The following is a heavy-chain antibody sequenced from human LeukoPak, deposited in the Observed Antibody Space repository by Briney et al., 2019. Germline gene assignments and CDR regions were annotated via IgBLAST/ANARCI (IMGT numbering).Heavy chain of an antibody. Sequence: PSETLSLTCTASGGSISSYYWSWIRQPPGKGLEWIGYIYYSGSTNYNPSLKSRVTISVDTSKNQFSLKLSSVTAADTAVYYCARGDSGYYLNYWGQGTLVTVSS. CDR2: IYYSGST. CDR3: ARGDSGYYLNY. D-gene: IGHD3-22*01. CDR1: GGSISSYY. V-gene: IGHV4-59*01. J-gene: IGHJ4*02.